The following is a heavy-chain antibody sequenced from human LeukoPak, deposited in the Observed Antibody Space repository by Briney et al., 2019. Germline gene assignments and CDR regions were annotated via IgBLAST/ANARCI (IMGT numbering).Heavy chain of an antibody. Sequence: GGSLRLSCVASGFAFSKYAMHWVRQAPGKGLEWVAFIRYDGSNKYYADSVKGRFTISRDNSKNTLYLQMNSLRAEDTAVYYCAKILTGYYYFDYWGQGTLVTVSS. CDR3: AKILTGYYYFDY. CDR2: IRYDGSNK. V-gene: IGHV3-30*02. CDR1: GFAFSKYA. D-gene: IGHD3-9*01. J-gene: IGHJ4*02.